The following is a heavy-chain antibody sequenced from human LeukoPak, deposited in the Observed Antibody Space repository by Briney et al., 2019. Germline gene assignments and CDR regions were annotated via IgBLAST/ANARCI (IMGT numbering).Heavy chain of an antibody. J-gene: IGHJ4*02. CDR1: GFTFSSYG. Sequence: GGSLRLSCAASGFTFSSYGMHWVRQAPGKGLEWVAFIRYDGSNKYYADSVKGRFTISRDNSKNTLYLQMNSLRAEDTAVYYCAKGTRFYDSSGSPFDYWGQGTLVTVSS. V-gene: IGHV3-30*02. D-gene: IGHD3-22*01. CDR3: AKGTRFYDSSGSPFDY. CDR2: IRYDGSNK.